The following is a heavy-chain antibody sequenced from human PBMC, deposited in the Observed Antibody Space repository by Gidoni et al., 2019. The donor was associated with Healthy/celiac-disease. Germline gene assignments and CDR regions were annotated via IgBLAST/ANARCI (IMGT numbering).Heavy chain of an antibody. CDR3: TTNAISFMAIDY. J-gene: IGHJ4*02. CDR1: GFTFSNAW. Sequence: EVQLVESGGGLVKPGGSLRLSCSASGFTFSNAWMSWARQAPGKGLECVGRIKSKTDGGTTDYAAPVKGRFTISRDDSKNTLYLQMNSLKTEATAVYYCTTNAISFMAIDYWGQGTLVTVSS. CDR2: IKSKTDGGTT. D-gene: IGHD2-8*01. V-gene: IGHV3-15*01.